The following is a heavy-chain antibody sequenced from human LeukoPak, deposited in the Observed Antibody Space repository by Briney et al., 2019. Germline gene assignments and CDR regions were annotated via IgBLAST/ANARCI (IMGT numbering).Heavy chain of an antibody. D-gene: IGHD3-3*01. CDR1: GFTFSTYC. CDR3: ARDFGLDY. Sequence: PGGSLRLSCAASGFTFSTYCMSWVRQAPGKGLEWVANIKQDGSEKYYVDSVKGRFTISRDNAKNSLYLQMNSLRAEDTAVYYCARDFGLDYWGQGTLVTVSS. V-gene: IGHV3-7*01. CDR2: IKQDGSEK. J-gene: IGHJ4*02.